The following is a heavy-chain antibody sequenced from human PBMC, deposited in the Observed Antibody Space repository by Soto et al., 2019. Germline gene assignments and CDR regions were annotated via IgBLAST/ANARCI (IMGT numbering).Heavy chain of an antibody. CDR1: GFTFSSYA. Sequence: HPGGSLRLSCAASGFTFSSYAMSWVRQAPGKGLEWVSAISGSGGSTYYADSVKGRFTISRDNSKNTLYLQMNSLRAEDTAVYYCAKDWIVPAAKYPRTNWFDPWGQGTLVTVSS. J-gene: IGHJ5*02. CDR3: AKDWIVPAAKYPRTNWFDP. D-gene: IGHD2-2*01. CDR2: ISGSGGST. V-gene: IGHV3-23*01.